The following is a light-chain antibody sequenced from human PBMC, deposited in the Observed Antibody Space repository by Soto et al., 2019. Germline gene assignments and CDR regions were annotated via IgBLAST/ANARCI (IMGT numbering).Light chain of an antibody. CDR2: DVS. V-gene: IGLV2-14*01. J-gene: IGLJ1*01. Sequence: TQPSSAYGSPGQSITLSCPGTSSDVGGYNYVSWYQQHPGKAPKLMIYDVSNRPSGVSNRFSGSKSGNTASLTISGLQAEDEADYYCSSYTSSSTLEVFGTGTKVTDL. CDR1: SSDVGGYNY. CDR3: SSYTSSSTLEV.